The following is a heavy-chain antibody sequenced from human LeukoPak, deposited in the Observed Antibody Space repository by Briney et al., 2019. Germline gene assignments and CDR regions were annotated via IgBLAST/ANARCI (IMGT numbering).Heavy chain of an antibody. Sequence: GGSLRLPCAASGFTFRAYWMSWVRQVPGKGLEWVANIKQDGSDRDYVDSVKGRSIISRDNAKNSVYLQMNNLRAEDTAVYYCAKPYCGGDCYPLLDYGMDVWGQGTTVTVSS. CDR2: IKQDGSDR. D-gene: IGHD2-21*02. J-gene: IGHJ6*02. CDR3: AKPYCGGDCYPLLDYGMDV. V-gene: IGHV3-7*01. CDR1: GFTFRAYW.